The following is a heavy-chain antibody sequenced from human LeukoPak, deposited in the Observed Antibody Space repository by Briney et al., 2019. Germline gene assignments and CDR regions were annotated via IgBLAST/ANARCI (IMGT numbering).Heavy chain of an antibody. D-gene: IGHD4-17*01. J-gene: IGHJ3*02. CDR3: ARTVTTLGVAFDI. V-gene: IGHV4-61*02. CDR2: IYTSGST. CDR1: GGSISSGSYY. Sequence: SETLSLTCTVSGGSISSGSYYWSWIRQPAGQGLEWIGRIYTSGSTNYNPSLKSRVTISVDTSKNQFFLKLSSVTAADTAVYYCARTVTTLGVAFDIWGQGTMVTVSS.